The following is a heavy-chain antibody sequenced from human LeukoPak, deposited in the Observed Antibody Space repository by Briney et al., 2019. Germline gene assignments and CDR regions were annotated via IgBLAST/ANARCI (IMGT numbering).Heavy chain of an antibody. V-gene: IGHV1-18*01. CDR2: VSGHTGNT. CDR3: ARGEVSASLYYFDF. D-gene: IGHD2-2*01. Sequence: GASVKVSCKTSGYTFTTYGVSWVRQAPGQGLEWMGWVSGHTGNTNYAERFQGRVTMTTDTSTSTVYMELTSLRSDDTAVYYCARGEVSASLYYFDFWGQGTLVTVS. J-gene: IGHJ4*02. CDR1: GYTFTTYG.